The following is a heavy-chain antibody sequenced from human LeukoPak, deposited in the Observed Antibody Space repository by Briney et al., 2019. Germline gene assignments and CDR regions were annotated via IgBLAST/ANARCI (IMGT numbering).Heavy chain of an antibody. CDR2: MSYDGSNK. CDR1: GFTFISYA. D-gene: IGHD2-2*02. V-gene: IGHV3-30-3*01. J-gene: IGHJ4*02. CDR3: ARDRYCSSTRCYTLDY. Sequence: PGRSLRLSCAASGFTFISYAMHWVRQAPGKGLEWVAVMSYDGSNKYYADSVKGRFTISRDNSKNTLYLQMNSLRAEDTAVYYCARDRYCSSTRCYTLDYWGQGTLVTVSS.